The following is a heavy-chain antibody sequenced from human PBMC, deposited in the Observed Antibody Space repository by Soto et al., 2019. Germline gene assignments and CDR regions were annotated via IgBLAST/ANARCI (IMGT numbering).Heavy chain of an antibody. D-gene: IGHD3-22*01. CDR2: ISSSSSYI. CDR3: ARATLYYDSSGKATAPYYFDY. V-gene: IGHV3-21*01. CDR1: GFTFSSYS. J-gene: IGHJ4*02. Sequence: EVQLVESGGGLVKPGGSLRLSCAASGFTFSSYSMNWVRQAPGKGLEWVSPISSSSSYIYYADSVKGRFTISRDNAKNSLYLQMNSLRAEDTAVYYCARATLYYDSSGKATAPYYFDYWGQGTLVTVSS.